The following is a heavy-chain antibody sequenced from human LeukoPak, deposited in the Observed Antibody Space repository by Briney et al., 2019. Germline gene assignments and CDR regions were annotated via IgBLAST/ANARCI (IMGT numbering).Heavy chain of an antibody. V-gene: IGHV1-2*02. J-gene: IGHJ4*02. D-gene: IGHD3-3*02. CDR1: GYSFTDYY. CDR3: ARVLVANDY. CDR2: INANNGDS. Sequence: ASVNVSCKASGYSFTDYYMHWVRQAPGHGLEWMGWINANNGDSNYAQKFQGRVTMTRDTSMSTAYMELAGLRFDDTAVYYCARVLVANDYWGQGTLVTVSS.